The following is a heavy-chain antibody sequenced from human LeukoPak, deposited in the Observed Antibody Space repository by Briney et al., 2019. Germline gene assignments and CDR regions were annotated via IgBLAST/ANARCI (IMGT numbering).Heavy chain of an antibody. CDR3: ARDSRIAVAGYYYYGMDV. CDR1: GGSISSYY. CDR2: IYYSGST. J-gene: IGHJ6*02. D-gene: IGHD6-19*01. Sequence: SETLSLTCTVSGGSISSYYWSWIRQPPGKGLEWIGYIYYSGSTNYNPSLKSRVTISVDTSKNQFSLKLSSVTAADTAVYYCARDSRIAVAGYYYYGMDVWGQGTTVTVSS. V-gene: IGHV4-59*01.